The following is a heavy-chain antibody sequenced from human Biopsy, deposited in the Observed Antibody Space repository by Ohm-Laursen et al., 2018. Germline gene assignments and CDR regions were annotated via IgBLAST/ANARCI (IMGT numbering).Heavy chain of an antibody. Sequence: SLRLSCTASGFTFSSYGMHWVRQAPGKGLEWVAVIWYDGSNKYYAGSVKGRFTISRDNSKNTLFLQMNNLRAEDTAVYYCARDNWLGYWGQGILVTVSS. D-gene: IGHD6-19*01. CDR2: IWYDGSNK. CDR1: GFTFSSYG. J-gene: IGHJ4*02. V-gene: IGHV3-33*01. CDR3: ARDNWLGY.